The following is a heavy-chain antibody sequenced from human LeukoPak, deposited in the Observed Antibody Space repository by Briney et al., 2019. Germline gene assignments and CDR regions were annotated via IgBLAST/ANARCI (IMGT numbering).Heavy chain of an antibody. CDR1: NYSISSGYY. CDR3: ARDLPSIARLYYFDY. D-gene: IGHD6-6*01. CDR2: IYHSGST. V-gene: IGHV4-38-2*02. Sequence: PSETLSLTCTVSNYSISSGYYWGWIRQPPGKGQVGIGSIYHSGSTHYNPSLKSRVTISVDTSKNQFSLKLSSVTAADTAVYYCARDLPSIARLYYFDYWGQGTLVTVSS. J-gene: IGHJ4*02.